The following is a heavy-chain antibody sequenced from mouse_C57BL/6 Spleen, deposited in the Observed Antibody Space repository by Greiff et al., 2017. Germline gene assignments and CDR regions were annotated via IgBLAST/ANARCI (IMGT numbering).Heavy chain of an antibody. V-gene: IGHV1S81*02. Sequence: VQLQQPGAELVKPGASVKLSCKASGYTFTSYWMHWVKQRPGQGLEWIGEINPSNGRTNYNEKFKSKATLTVDKSSSTAYMQLSSLTSEDSAVYYCARSIFDYWGQGTTLTVSS. CDR1: GYTFTSYW. CDR2: INPSNGRT. J-gene: IGHJ2*01. CDR3: ARSIFDY.